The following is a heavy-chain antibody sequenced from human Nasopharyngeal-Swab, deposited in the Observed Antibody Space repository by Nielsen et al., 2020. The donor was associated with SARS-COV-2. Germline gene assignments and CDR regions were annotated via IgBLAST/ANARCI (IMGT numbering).Heavy chain of an antibody. CDR2: ISGSGSST. Sequence: GESLKISCAASGFTFSSYAMSWVRQAPGEGLEWVSAISGSGSSTYYADSVKGRFTISRDNSKNTLYLQMNSLRAEDTAVYYCAKGGGYSVYYGMDVWGQGTTVTVSS. J-gene: IGHJ6*02. D-gene: IGHD3-10*01. CDR3: AKGGGYSVYYGMDV. CDR1: GFTFSSYA. V-gene: IGHV3-23*01.